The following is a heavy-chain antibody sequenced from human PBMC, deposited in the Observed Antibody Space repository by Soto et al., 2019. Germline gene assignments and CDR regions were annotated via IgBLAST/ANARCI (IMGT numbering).Heavy chain of an antibody. J-gene: IGHJ4*02. CDR3: GRERQWEPVLY. D-gene: IGHD1-26*01. V-gene: IGHV1-18*01. CDR1: GYSFANYG. CDR2: ISGYNSKT. Sequence: VQLVQSGGEVKRPGTSVKVSCEASGYSFANYGITWVRQAPGQGLEWMGWISGYNSKTNYAQKFEGRVTMTKDTTKSTAYLEVRSLRFDDTAVYYCGRERQWEPVLYWGQGTPVTVFS.